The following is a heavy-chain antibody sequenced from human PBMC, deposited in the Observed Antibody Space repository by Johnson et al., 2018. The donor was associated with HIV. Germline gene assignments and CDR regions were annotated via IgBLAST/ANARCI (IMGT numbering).Heavy chain of an antibody. V-gene: IGHV3-30*14. Sequence: QVLLVESGGGVVQPGESRRLSCAASGFTFSSYALHWVRQAPGKGLEWVAVISYDGSIEYYADSVKGRFTISRDNSKNTLYLQMNGLRAEDTAVYYCAREDGDSSSWAGAFDIWGQGTMVTVSS. D-gene: IGHD6-13*01. CDR1: GFTFSSYA. CDR2: ISYDGSIE. CDR3: AREDGDSSSWAGAFDI. J-gene: IGHJ3*02.